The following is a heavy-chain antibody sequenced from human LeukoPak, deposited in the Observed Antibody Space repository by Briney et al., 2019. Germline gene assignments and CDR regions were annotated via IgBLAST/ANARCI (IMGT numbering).Heavy chain of an antibody. CDR3: AGSLWFGDSGWFDP. J-gene: IGHJ5*02. CDR1: GFTFSSYS. V-gene: IGHV3-21*01. Sequence: PGGSLRLSCAASGFTFSSYSMNWVRQAPGKGLEWVSSISSSSSYIYYADSVKGRLTISRDNAKNSLYLQMNSLRAEDTAVYYCAGSLWFGDSGWFDPWGQGTLVTVSS. CDR2: ISSSSSYI. D-gene: IGHD3-10*01.